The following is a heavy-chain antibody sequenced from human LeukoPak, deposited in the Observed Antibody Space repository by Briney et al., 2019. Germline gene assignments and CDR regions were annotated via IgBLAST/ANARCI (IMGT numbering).Heavy chain of an antibody. J-gene: IGHJ6*03. CDR1: GYTFTIYG. D-gene: IGHD3-3*01. V-gene: IGHV1-18*01. CDR2: ISVYNGNT. CDR3: ARFVSPIFGVVIPYYYYYYYMDV. Sequence: ASVSVSSKASGYTFTIYGISGVRQAPGQGLEWMGWISVYNGNTNYAQNLQGRVTMTTDTSTSTAYMELRSLSSDDPAVYYCARFVSPIFGVVIPYYYYYYYMDVWGKGTTVTVSS.